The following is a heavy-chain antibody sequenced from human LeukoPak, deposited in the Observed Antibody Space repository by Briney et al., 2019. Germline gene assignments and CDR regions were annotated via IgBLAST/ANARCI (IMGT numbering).Heavy chain of an antibody. CDR1: GFTFSSYS. Sequence: PGGSLRLSCAASGFTFSSYSMNWVRQAPGKGLEWVSSISSSSSYIYYADSVKGRFTISRDNAKNSLYLQMNSLRAEDTAVYYCAREGFSVGASFYWGQGTLVTVSS. D-gene: IGHD1-26*01. J-gene: IGHJ4*02. CDR3: AREGFSVGASFY. V-gene: IGHV3-21*01. CDR2: ISSSSSYI.